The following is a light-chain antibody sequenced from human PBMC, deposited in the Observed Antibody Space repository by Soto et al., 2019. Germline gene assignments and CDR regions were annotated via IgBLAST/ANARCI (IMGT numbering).Light chain of an antibody. J-gene: IGKJ3*01. V-gene: IGKV1-27*01. CDR1: QGIIDY. CDR3: QKYYTAPQT. CDR2: AAS. Sequence: DIQMTQSPSSLSASVGDTVTITCRASQGIIDYLAWFQQRPGQAPKLLIYAASTLHTGVPSRFSGSGAGGSGAGTELTLTISGLQPEEVGTYYCQKYYTAPQTFGPGISVEIK.